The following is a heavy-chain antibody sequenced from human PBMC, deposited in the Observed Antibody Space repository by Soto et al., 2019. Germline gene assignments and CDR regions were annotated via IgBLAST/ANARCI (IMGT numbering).Heavy chain of an antibody. V-gene: IGHV3-11*06. Sequence: PGVSLRLSSAASGFTFSDHYMSWIRQAPGKGLEWIGYSSNSVSFTRYADSVKGRFSISRDNAKNSLYLQINSLRGDDTAIYYCVRSGDNYNLLDYWGQGTPVTVSS. CDR3: VRSGDNYNLLDY. CDR2: SSNSVSFT. D-gene: IGHD1-1*01. CDR1: GFTFSDHY. J-gene: IGHJ4*02.